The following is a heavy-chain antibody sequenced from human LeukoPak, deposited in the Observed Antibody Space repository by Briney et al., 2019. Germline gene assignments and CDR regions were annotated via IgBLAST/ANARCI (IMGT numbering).Heavy chain of an antibody. CDR3: ATIAAAGDY. CDR1: GFTLSSYW. Sequence: GGSLRLSCAASGFTLSSYWMSWVRQAPGKGLEWVANIKQDGSEKYYVDSVKGRFTISRDNAKNSLYLQMNSLRAEDTAVYYCATIAAAGDYWGQGTLVTVSS. J-gene: IGHJ4*02. V-gene: IGHV3-7*03. CDR2: IKQDGSEK. D-gene: IGHD6-13*01.